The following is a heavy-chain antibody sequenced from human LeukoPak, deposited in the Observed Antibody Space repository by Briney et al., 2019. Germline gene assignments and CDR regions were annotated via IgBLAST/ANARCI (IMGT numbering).Heavy chain of an antibody. Sequence: GGSLRLSCAVSGFTFSTYWMSWVRQAPGKGLEWVANIKHDGSEKYSVDSAKGRFTISRDNAKNSLYLQMNSLRAEDTAVYYCARGAHSSVWEYFFYYMDVWGKGTTVTVSS. CDR2: IKHDGSEK. CDR1: GFTFSTYW. J-gene: IGHJ6*03. V-gene: IGHV3-7*04. D-gene: IGHD5/OR15-5a*01. CDR3: ARGAHSSVWEYFFYYMDV.